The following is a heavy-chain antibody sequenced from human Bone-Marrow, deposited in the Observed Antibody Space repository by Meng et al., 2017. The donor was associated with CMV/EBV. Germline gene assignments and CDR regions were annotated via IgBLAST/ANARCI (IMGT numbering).Heavy chain of an antibody. V-gene: IGHV3-30*02. J-gene: IGHJ3*01. CDR1: GFIFSSYG. CDR3: ARDSGTDDAFDF. Sequence: GESLKISCAASGFIFSSYGMHWVRQALGKGLEWVAFIRYDGSNKYYADSVKGRFTISRDNSNNTLYLQMNSLRPEDTAVYYCARDSGTDDAFDFWGQGTMVTVSS. D-gene: IGHD1-1*01. CDR2: IRYDGSNK.